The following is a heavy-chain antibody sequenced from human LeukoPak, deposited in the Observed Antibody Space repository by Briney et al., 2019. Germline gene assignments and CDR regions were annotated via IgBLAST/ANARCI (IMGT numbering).Heavy chain of an antibody. D-gene: IGHD5-24*01. CDR2: IIPIFGTA. Sequence: ASVKASCKASGGTFSSYAISWVRQAPGQGLEWMGGIIPIFGTANYAQKFQGRVTITTDESTSTAYMELSSLRSEDTAVYYCARDTDGDGYNSENDAFDIWGQGTMVTVSS. J-gene: IGHJ3*02. CDR1: GGTFSSYA. CDR3: ARDTDGDGYNSENDAFDI. V-gene: IGHV1-69*05.